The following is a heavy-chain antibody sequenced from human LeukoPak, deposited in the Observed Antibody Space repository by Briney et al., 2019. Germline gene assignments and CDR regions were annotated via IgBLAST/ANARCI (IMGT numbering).Heavy chain of an antibody. V-gene: IGHV1-18*01. CDR2: ISAYNGNT. D-gene: IGHD6-6*01. CDR3: ARDRGIAARPQYFDY. Sequence: ASVKVSCXASGYTFTSYGISWVRQAPGQGLEWMGWISAYNGNTNYAQKLQGRVTMTTDTSTSTAYMELRSLRSDDTAVYYCARDRGIAARPQYFDYWGQGTLVTVSS. J-gene: IGHJ4*02. CDR1: GYTFTSYG.